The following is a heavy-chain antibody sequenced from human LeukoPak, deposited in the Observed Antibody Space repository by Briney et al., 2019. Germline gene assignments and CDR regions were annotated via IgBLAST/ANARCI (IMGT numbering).Heavy chain of an antibody. Sequence: SETLSLTCTVSGGSISSYYWSWIRQTPGKGLEWIGYIYYSGSTNYNPSLKSRVTISVDTSKNQFSLKLSSVTAADTAVYNCARDLRGDYWGQGTLVTVSS. V-gene: IGHV4-59*01. CDR2: IYYSGST. CDR3: ARDLRGDY. CDR1: GGSISSYY. J-gene: IGHJ4*02.